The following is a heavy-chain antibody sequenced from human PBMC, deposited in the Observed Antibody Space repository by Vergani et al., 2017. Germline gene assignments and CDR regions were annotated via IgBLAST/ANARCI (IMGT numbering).Heavy chain of an antibody. J-gene: IGHJ6*03. V-gene: IGHV1-69*01. CDR3: ARGYDFWSGYYHRYYYMDV. Sequence: QVQLVQSGAEVKKPGSSVKVSCKASGGTFSSYALSWVRQAPGQGLEWMGGIIPIFGTAHYAQKFQGRVTITADESTSTAYMELSSLRSEDTAVYYCARGYDFWSGYYHRYYYMDVWGKGNTVTVS. CDR2: IIPIFGTA. CDR1: GGTFSSYA. D-gene: IGHD3-3*01.